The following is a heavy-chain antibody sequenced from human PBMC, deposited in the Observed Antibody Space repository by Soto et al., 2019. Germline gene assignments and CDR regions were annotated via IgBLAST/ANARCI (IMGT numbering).Heavy chain of an antibody. CDR1: GYTFTAFY. D-gene: IGHD5-12*01. Sequence: QVQLVQSGSEVKKPGASVKVSCQASGYTFTAFYMNWVRQAPGQGLEWMGWVNPNTGVTKYAQKFQGRVTMTRDTSINTAYMELSGLTSDDTAVYFCVRVRVGSIPLNYDMDVWGQGTTVNVS. J-gene: IGHJ6*02. CDR2: VNPNTGVT. CDR3: VRVRVGSIPLNYDMDV. V-gene: IGHV1-2*02.